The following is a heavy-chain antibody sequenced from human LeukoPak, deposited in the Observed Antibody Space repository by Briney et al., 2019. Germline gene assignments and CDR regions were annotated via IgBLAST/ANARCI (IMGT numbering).Heavy chain of an antibody. CDR2: IYYSGST. J-gene: IGHJ3*01. V-gene: IGHV4-59*08. CDR3: ARQGSGGRAFDV. Sequence: PSETLSLTCTVSGGSITSYYWSWIRQPPGKGLEWIGYIYYSGSTNYNPSLNSRVTISVDTSKNQFSLNLRSVSAADTAVYYCARQGSGGRAFDVWGPGTKVTVSS. D-gene: IGHD2-15*01. CDR1: GGSITSYY.